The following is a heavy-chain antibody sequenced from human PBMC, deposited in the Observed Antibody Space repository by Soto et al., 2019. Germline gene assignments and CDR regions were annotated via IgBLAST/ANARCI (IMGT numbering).Heavy chain of an antibody. D-gene: IGHD3-10*01. J-gene: IGHJ4*02. CDR3: ASQVPYGSGSYVQYYFDY. Sequence: QVQLVQSGAEVKKPGSSVKVSCKASGGTFSSYAISWVRQAPGQGLEWMGGIIPIFGTANYAQKFQGRVTITADESTSTAYMELSSLRSEDTAVYYCASQVPYGSGSYVQYYFDYWGQGTLVTVSS. V-gene: IGHV1-69*01. CDR1: GGTFSSYA. CDR2: IIPIFGTA.